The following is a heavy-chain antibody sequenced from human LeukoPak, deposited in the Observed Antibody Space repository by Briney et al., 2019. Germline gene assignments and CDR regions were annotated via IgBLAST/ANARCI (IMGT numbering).Heavy chain of an antibody. V-gene: IGHV4-39*02. J-gene: IGHJ6*02. CDR1: GGSISSSSYY. CDR2: IYYSGST. D-gene: IGHD5-18*01. CDR3: ARELPPRGIHYGMDV. Sequence: SETLSLTCTVSGGSISSSSYYWGWIRQPPGKGLEWIGSIYYSGSTYYNPSLKSRVTISVDTSKNQFSLKLSSVTAADTAVYYCARELPPRGIHYGMDVWGQGTTVTVSS.